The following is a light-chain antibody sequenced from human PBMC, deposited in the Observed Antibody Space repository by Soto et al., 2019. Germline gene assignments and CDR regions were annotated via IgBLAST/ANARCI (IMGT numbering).Light chain of an antibody. CDR2: EVS. V-gene: IGLV2-23*02. Sequence: QSVLTQPASVSGSPGQSITISCTGTSSDVGSYNLVSWYQQHPGKAPKLMIYEVSKRPSGVSNRFSGSKSGNTASLTISGLQAEDEADYYCCSYAGSSYVFGTGTKLNVL. CDR1: SSDVGSYNL. J-gene: IGLJ1*01. CDR3: CSYAGSSYV.